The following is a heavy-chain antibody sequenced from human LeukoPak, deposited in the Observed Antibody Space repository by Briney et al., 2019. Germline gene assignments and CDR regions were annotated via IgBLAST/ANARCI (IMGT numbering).Heavy chain of an antibody. CDR3: ARGPIAAADGYY. CDR2: IIPIFGTA. J-gene: IGHJ4*02. Sequence: GASVKVSCKASGGTFSSYAISWVRQAPGQGLEWMGGIIPIFGTANYAQKFQGRVTITSDESTSAAYMELSSLRSEDTAVYYCARGPIAAADGYYWGQGTLVTVSS. D-gene: IGHD6-13*01. V-gene: IGHV1-69*13. CDR1: GGTFSSYA.